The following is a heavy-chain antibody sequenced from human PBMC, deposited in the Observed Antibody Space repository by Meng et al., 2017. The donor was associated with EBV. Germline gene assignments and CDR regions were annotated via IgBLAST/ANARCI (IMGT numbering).Heavy chain of an antibody. Sequence: QRVESGGEVKKPGASVKVSCKASGYTFTSYDINWVRQATGQGLEWMGWMNPNSGNTGYAQKFQGRVTMTRNTSISTAYMELSSLRSEDTAVYYCARGVGTIFGVVIKNWFDPWGQGTLVTVSS. CDR1: GYTFTSYD. CDR2: MNPNSGNT. V-gene: IGHV1-8*01. D-gene: IGHD3-3*01. CDR3: ARGVGTIFGVVIKNWFDP. J-gene: IGHJ5*02.